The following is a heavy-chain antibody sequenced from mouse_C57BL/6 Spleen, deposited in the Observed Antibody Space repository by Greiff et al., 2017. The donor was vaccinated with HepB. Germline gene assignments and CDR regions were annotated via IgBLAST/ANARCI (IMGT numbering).Heavy chain of an antibody. CDR1: GYTFTDYY. CDR2: INPNNGGT. Sequence: EVQLQQSGPELVKPGASVKISCKASGYTFTDYYMNWVKQSHGKSLEWIGDINPNNGGTSYNQKFKGKATLTADKSSSTAYMQLSSLTSEDSAVYFCARFAYYYGSSYAMDYWGQGTSVTVSS. V-gene: IGHV1-26*01. J-gene: IGHJ4*01. D-gene: IGHD1-1*01. CDR3: ARFAYYYGSSYAMDY.